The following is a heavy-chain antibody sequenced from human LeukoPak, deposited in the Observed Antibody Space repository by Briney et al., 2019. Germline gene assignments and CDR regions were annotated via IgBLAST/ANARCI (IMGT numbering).Heavy chain of an antibody. Sequence: SETLSLTCAVYGASFSGYYWTWIRQPPGKGLEWIGEINHSGSTNYNPSLKSRVTISVDTSKNQFSLKLSSVTAADTAVYYCARGRLRYFDWLLLSWLDPWGQGTLVTVSS. CDR3: ARGRLRYFDWLLLSWLDP. D-gene: IGHD3-9*01. V-gene: IGHV4-34*01. CDR1: GASFSGYY. J-gene: IGHJ5*02. CDR2: INHSGST.